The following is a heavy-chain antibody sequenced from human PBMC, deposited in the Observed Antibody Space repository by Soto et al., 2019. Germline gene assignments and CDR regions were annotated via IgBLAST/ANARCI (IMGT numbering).Heavy chain of an antibody. J-gene: IGHJ4*02. V-gene: IGHV3-23*01. CDR1: GCSFNSYA. D-gene: IGHD5-12*01. CDR3: AKGSIEYSASVDN. Sequence: EVQLLEYGGGLVQPGGSLRLSCAASGCSFNSYAMVWVRQAPGKGLEWVSVISARGGSSYFADSVKGRFTISRDNSKNVLSLEMNSLSAEDTAIYFCAKGSIEYSASVDNWGQGTLVLVSS. CDR2: ISARGGSS.